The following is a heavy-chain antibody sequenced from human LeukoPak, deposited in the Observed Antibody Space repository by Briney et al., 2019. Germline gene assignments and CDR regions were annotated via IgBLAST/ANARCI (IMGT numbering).Heavy chain of an antibody. CDR1: GGSFSGYY. CDR2: IYYSGST. Sequence: SETLSLTCAVYGGSFSGYYWSWIRQPPGKGLEWIGSIYYSGSTYYNPSLKSRVTISVDTSKNQFSLKLSSVTAADTAVYYCASGSSGWYGGLDYWGQGTLVTVSS. J-gene: IGHJ4*02. D-gene: IGHD6-19*01. CDR3: ASGSSGWYGGLDY. V-gene: IGHV4-34*01.